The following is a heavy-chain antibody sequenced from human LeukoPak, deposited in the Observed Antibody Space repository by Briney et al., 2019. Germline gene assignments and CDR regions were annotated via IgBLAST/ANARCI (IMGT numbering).Heavy chain of an antibody. V-gene: IGHV3-7*01. J-gene: IGHJ3*02. D-gene: IGHD1-26*01. Sequence: PGGSLRLSCAASGFTFSSYWMSWVRQAPGKGLEWVANIKKDGSEMYYVDSVKGRFTISRDNAKNSLYLQMNSLRADDTAVYHCARQETSSYNGAFDIWGQGTMVTVSP. CDR2: IKKDGSEM. CDR3: ARQETSSYNGAFDI. CDR1: GFTFSSYW.